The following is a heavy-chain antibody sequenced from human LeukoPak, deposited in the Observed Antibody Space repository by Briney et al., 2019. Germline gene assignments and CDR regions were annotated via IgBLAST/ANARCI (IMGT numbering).Heavy chain of an antibody. J-gene: IGHJ4*02. D-gene: IGHD3-22*01. Sequence: PGGSLRLSCEASGSTFSDYSMSWIRQAPGKGLDWVSYISYSGITIYYADSVKGRFTISRDNAKTSLFLQMDRLRAEDTAVYYCASGSAYYDSSGYYWGRFDYWGQGTLVTVSS. CDR1: GSTFSDYS. CDR3: ASGSAYYDSSGYYWGRFDY. CDR2: ISYSGITI. V-gene: IGHV3-11*01.